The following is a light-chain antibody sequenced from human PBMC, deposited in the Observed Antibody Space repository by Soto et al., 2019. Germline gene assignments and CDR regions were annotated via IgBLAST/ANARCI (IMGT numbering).Light chain of an antibody. J-gene: IGLJ2*01. Sequence: QSALTQPPSASGSPGQSVAISCTGTSSDVGGYDYVSWFQQNPGKAPKLMIYDVTKRPSGVPDRFSGSKSGNMASLTVSGLQAEDEAYYYCASYGGYYVVFGGGTQLTVL. CDR1: SSDVGGYDY. CDR2: DVT. CDR3: ASYGGYYVV. V-gene: IGLV2-8*01.